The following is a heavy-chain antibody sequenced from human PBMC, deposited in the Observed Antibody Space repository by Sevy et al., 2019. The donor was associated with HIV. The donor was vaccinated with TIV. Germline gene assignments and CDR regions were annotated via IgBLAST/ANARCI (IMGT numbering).Heavy chain of an antibody. J-gene: IGHJ4*02. CDR1: GGSISSSSYY. D-gene: IGHD5-18*01. V-gene: IGHV4-39*01. CDR2: IYYSGST. Sequence: SETLSLTCTVSGGSISSSSYYLGWIRQPPGKGLEWIGSIYYSGSTYYNPSLKSRVTISVDTSKNQFSLKLSSVTAADTAVYYCARQWTAMGTPYYFDYWGQGTLVTVSS. CDR3: ARQWTAMGTPYYFDY.